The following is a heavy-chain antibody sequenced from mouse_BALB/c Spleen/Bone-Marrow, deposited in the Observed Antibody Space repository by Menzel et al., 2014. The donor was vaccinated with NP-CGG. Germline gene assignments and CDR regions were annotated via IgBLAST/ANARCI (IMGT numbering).Heavy chain of an antibody. CDR1: GYTFTSYW. Sequence: QVQLQQSGAELVRPGASVSLSCKASGYTFTSYWINWVKQRPGQGLEWIGNIYPSDSYTNYNQKFKDKATLTVDKSSSXAYMQLSSPTSEDSAVYYCTRDDGSFAYWGQGTLVTVSA. J-gene: IGHJ3*01. D-gene: IGHD2-3*01. CDR2: IYPSDSYT. V-gene: IGHV1-69*02. CDR3: TRDDGSFAY.